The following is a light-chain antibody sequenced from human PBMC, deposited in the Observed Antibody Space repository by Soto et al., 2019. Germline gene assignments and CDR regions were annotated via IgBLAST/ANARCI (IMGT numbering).Light chain of an antibody. V-gene: IGLV2-14*01. CDR1: SSDVGSYNY. J-gene: IGLJ2*01. CDR2: EVT. CDR3: CSYTGSSTLGV. Sequence: QSALTQPASVSGSPGQSITISCTGTSSDVGSYNYVSWYQQHPGKAPKLIIYEVTKRPSGISNRFSGSKSGNTASLTISGLQAEDEADYYCCSYTGSSTLGVFGGGTKLTVL.